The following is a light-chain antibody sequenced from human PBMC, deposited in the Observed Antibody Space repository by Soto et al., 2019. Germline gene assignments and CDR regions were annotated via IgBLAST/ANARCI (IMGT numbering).Light chain of an antibody. Sequence: DIQTADSPSALPACVGDRVTIHCGASLPISNYLAWYQPRPGKIPNLLIYAACTLQAGVPSRFSGTGSGTDFTVTISSLQPDDVPAYYWQKYNSAPLNFGGGTKVDI. J-gene: IGKJ4*01. V-gene: IGKV1-27*01. CDR1: LPISNY. CDR2: AAC. CDR3: QKYNSAPLN.